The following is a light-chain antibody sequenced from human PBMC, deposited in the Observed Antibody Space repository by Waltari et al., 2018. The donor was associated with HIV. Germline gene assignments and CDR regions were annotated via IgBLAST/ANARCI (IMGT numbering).Light chain of an antibody. CDR1: NRNIITNS. CDR3: ATWDDSLIWV. J-gene: IGLJ3*02. Sequence: TVPHSASGAPGHRVSNSCAGSNRNIITNSIYWYQHLPGTAPKLLIYRNTRRPSGIPDGFSVSGSGTSAYLAISGLRSEDEADYYCATWDDSLIWVFGGGTKLPVL. CDR2: RNT. V-gene: IGLV1-47*01.